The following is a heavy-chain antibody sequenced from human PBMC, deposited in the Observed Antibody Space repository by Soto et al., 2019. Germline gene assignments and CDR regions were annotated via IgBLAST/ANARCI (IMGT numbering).Heavy chain of an antibody. D-gene: IGHD3-22*01. CDR3: AKGAYYYDSSGYPNWFDP. J-gene: IGHJ5*02. Sequence: EVQLLESGGGLVQPGGSLRLSCAASGFTFSSYAMSWVRQAPGKGLEWVSAISGSGGSTYYADSVKGRFTISRDNSKNTLYLQMNSLRAEDTAVYYCAKGAYYYDSSGYPNWFDPWGQGTLVTVSS. CDR2: ISGSGGST. V-gene: IGHV3-23*01. CDR1: GFTFSSYA.